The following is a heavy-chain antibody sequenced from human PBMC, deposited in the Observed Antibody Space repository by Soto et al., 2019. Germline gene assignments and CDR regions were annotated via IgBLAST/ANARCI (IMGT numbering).Heavy chain of an antibody. D-gene: IGHD6-13*01. CDR2: TSSNSAYI. CDR3: TRDASRDSSARGWFDP. V-gene: IGHV3-21*01. CDR1: GLTFRSFT. Sequence: PGGSLRLSCAASGLTFRSFTMSWVRQAPGEGLEWVSTTSSNSAYIYYTDALRGRFTISRDNAKNSLHLQMNSLRAEDTAVYYCTRDASRDSSARGWFDPWGPGTLVTVSS. J-gene: IGHJ5*02.